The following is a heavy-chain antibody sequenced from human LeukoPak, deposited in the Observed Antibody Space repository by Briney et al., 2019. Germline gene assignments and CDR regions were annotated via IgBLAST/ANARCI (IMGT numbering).Heavy chain of an antibody. CDR3: ARDMGFGELWY. Sequence: SETLSLTCTVSGGSISSYYWSWIRQPPGKGLEWIGYIYYSGSTNYNPSLKSRVTISVDTSKNQFSLKLSSVTAADTAVYYCARDMGFGELWYWGQGTLVTVSS. V-gene: IGHV4-59*12. CDR2: IYYSGST. D-gene: IGHD3-10*01. J-gene: IGHJ4*02. CDR1: GGSISSYY.